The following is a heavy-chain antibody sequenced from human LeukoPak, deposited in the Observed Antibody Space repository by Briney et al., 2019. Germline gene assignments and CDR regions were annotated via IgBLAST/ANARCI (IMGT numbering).Heavy chain of an antibody. J-gene: IGHJ4*02. CDR2: INWNGGRT. CDR1: GFTFGDHV. CDR3: ARDRFLRRPEPADY. V-gene: IGHV3-20*04. D-gene: IGHD1-14*01. Sequence: GGSLRLSCTASGFTFGDHVMSWVRQGPGKGLEWVSGINWNGGRTGYADSVKGRFTISRDNAKNSLYLQMNSLRAEDTALYYCARDRFLRRPEPADYWGQGTLVTVSS.